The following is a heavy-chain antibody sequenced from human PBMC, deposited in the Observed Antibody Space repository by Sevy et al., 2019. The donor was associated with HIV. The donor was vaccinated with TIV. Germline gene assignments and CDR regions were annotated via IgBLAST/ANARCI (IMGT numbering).Heavy chain of an antibody. J-gene: IGHJ6*02. CDR3: ARALQDYYYGMDV. V-gene: IGHV4-59*01. CDR1: GDSISSYY. CDR2: IYYSGST. Sequence: SETLSLTCTVSGDSISSYYWSWNRQPPGKGLEWIGYIYYSGSTNYNPSLKSRVAISKDTSKNQFSLKLSSVTAADTAVYYCARALQDYYYGMDVWGQGTTVTVSS.